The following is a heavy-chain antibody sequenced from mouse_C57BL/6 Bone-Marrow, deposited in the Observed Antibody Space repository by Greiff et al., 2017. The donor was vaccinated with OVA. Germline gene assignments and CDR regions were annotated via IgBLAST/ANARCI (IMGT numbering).Heavy chain of an antibody. V-gene: IGHV1-66*01. CDR1: GYSFTSYY. J-gene: IGHJ2*01. CDR2: IYPGSGNT. D-gene: IGHD2-4*01. CDR3: ARENYDYDGYFDY. Sequence: VHLVESGPELVKPGASVKISCKASGYSFTSYYIHWVKQRPGQGLEWIGWIYPGSGNTKYNEKFKGKATLTADTSSSTAYMQLSSLTSEDSAVYYCARENYDYDGYFDYWGQGTTLTVSS.